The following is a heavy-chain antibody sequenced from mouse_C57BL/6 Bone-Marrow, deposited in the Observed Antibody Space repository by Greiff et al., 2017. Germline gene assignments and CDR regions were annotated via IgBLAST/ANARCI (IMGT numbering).Heavy chain of an antibody. CDR2: IYPRSGNT. V-gene: IGHV1-81*01. Sequence: QVQLQQSGAELARPGASVKLSCKASGYTFTSSGISWVKQRTGQGLEWIGEIYPRSGNTYYNEKFKGKATLTADKSSSTAYMELLSLTSEDSAVYFCAIEKNGYYNYAMDYWGQGTSVTVSS. D-gene: IGHD2-3*01. J-gene: IGHJ4*01. CDR3: AIEKNGYYNYAMDY. CDR1: GYTFTSSG.